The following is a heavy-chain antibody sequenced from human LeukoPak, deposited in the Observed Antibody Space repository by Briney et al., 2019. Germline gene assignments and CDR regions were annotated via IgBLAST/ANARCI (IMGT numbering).Heavy chain of an antibody. J-gene: IGHJ4*02. Sequence: SGTLSLTCAVSGGSISSSNWWSWIRQPPGKGLEWIGYIYYSGSTYYNPSLKSRVTISVDTSKNQFSLKLSSVTAADTAVYYCARSIWFGELGPFDYWGQGTLVTVSS. CDR2: IYYSGST. CDR1: GGSISSSNW. V-gene: IGHV4-30-4*08. D-gene: IGHD3-10*01. CDR3: ARSIWFGELGPFDY.